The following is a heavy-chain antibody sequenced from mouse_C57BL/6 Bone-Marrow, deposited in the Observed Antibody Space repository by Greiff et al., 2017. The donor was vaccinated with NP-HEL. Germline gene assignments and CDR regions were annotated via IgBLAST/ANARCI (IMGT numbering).Heavy chain of an antibody. CDR2: INYDGSST. V-gene: IGHV5-16*01. Sequence: EVQLVESEGGLVQPGSSMKLSCTASGFTFSDYYMAWVRQVPEKGLEWVANINYDGSSTYYLDSLKSRFIISRDNAKNILYLQMSSLKSEDTATYYCAREGIYYEGMDYWGQGTSVTVSS. CDR1: GFTFSDYY. J-gene: IGHJ4*01. D-gene: IGHD2-4*01. CDR3: AREGIYYEGMDY.